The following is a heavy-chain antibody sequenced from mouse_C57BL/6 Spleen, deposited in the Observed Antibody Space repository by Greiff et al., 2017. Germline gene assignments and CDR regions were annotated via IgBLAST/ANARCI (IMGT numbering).Heavy chain of an antibody. D-gene: IGHD2-2*01. J-gene: IGHJ4*01. CDR2: IRSKSNNYAT. Sequence: EVQRVESGGGLVQPKGSLKLSCAASGFSFNTYAMNWVRQAPGKGLEWVARIRSKSNNYATYYADSVKDRFTISRDDSESMLYLQMNNLKTEDTAMYYCVRHGSGYEDAMDYWGQGTSVTVSS. CDR3: VRHGSGYEDAMDY. CDR1: GFSFNTYA. V-gene: IGHV10-1*01.